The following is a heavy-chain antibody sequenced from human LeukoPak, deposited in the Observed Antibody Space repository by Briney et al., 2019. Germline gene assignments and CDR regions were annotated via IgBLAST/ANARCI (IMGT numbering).Heavy chain of an antibody. CDR3: ARLLGESTIYDL. D-gene: IGHD3-16*01. V-gene: IGHV3-74*01. CDR2: INGDGRNI. J-gene: IGHJ5*02. CDR1: GFTFSSYW. Sequence: PGGSLRLSCVASGFTFSSYWMHWVRQDPRKGLVWVSRINGDGRNINYADSVRGRFTISRDNAKNTLYLQMNSLGAEDTAMYYCARLLGESTIYDLWGQGTLVTVSS.